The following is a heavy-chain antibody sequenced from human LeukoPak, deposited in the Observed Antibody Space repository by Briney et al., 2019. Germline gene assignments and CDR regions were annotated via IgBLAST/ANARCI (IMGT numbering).Heavy chain of an antibody. Sequence: GGSLRLSGAASGFTFSSYEMNWVRQAPGKGLEWVSYVSSSGSTIYYADSVKGRFTISRDNAKNSLYLQMNSLRAEDTAVYYCAELGITMIGGVWGKGTTVTISS. V-gene: IGHV3-48*03. D-gene: IGHD3-10*02. CDR3: AELGITMIGGV. CDR2: VSSSGSTI. J-gene: IGHJ6*04. CDR1: GFTFSSYE.